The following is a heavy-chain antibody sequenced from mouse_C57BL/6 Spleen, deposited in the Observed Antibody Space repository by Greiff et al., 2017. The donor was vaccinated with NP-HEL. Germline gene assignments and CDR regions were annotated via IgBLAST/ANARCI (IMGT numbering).Heavy chain of an antibody. CDR3: ARGGGLDAMDY. CDR1: GYTFTSYW. Sequence: VQLQQPGAELVKPGASVKLSCKASGYTFTSYWMQWVKQRPGQGLEWIGEIDPSDSYTNYNQKFKGKATLTVDTSSSPAYMQLSSLTSEDSSVYYCARGGGLDAMDYWGQGTSVTVSS. D-gene: IGHD3-3*01. CDR2: IDPSDSYT. V-gene: IGHV1-50*01. J-gene: IGHJ4*01.